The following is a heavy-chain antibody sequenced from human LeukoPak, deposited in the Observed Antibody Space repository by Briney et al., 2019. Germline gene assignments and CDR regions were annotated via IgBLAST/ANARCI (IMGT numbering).Heavy chain of an antibody. Sequence: PSETLSLTCAVSGGSISSSNWWSWVRQPPGKGLEWIGEIYHSGSTNYNPSLKSRVTISVDKSKNQFSLKLSSVTAADTAVYYCARVHVVVVAAIFDYWGQGTLVTVSS. D-gene: IGHD2-15*01. CDR2: IYHSGST. J-gene: IGHJ4*02. V-gene: IGHV4-4*02. CDR1: GGSISSSNW. CDR3: ARVHVVVVAAIFDY.